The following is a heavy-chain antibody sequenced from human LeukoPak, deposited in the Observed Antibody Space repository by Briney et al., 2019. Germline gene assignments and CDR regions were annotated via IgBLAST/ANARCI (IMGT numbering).Heavy chain of an antibody. J-gene: IGHJ4*02. CDR1: GFTFSSYA. CDR2: ISGSGGST. V-gene: IGHV3-23*01. D-gene: IGHD3-22*01. CDR3: AKDGPYDSSGYRYYFDY. Sequence: GGSLRLSCAASGFTFSSYAMSWVRRAPGKGLEWVSAISGSGGSTYYADSVKGRCTISRDNSKNTLYLQMNSLRAEDTAVYYCAKDGPYDSSGYRYYFDYWGQGTLVTVSS.